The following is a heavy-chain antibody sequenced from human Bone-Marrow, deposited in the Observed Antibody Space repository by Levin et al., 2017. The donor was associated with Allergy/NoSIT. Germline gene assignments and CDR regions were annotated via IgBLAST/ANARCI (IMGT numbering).Heavy chain of an antibody. CDR3: ARGYSSYGRYYYFYMDV. CDR1: GASMIGYH. V-gene: IGHV4-59*01. CDR2: LDYSGST. Sequence: PSETLSLTCAVSGASMIGYHWSWIRQPPGKGLEWIGYLDYSGSTDYNPSLRSRVSILLDSSENQFSLRLRSVTAADTAMYYCARGYSSYGRYYYFYMDVWGKGTTVIVSS. J-gene: IGHJ6*03. D-gene: IGHD4-11*01.